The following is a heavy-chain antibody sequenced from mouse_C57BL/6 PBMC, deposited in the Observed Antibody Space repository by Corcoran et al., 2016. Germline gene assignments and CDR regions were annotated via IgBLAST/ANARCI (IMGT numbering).Heavy chain of an antibody. CDR2: INPNNGGT. Sequence: EVQLQQSGPELVKPGASVKISCKASGYTFTDYYMNWVKQSHGKSLEWIGDINPNNGGTSYNQKFKGKATLTVDKSSSTAYMELRSLTSEDSAVYYCAMGDSSGYNAMDYWGQGTSVTVSS. V-gene: IGHV1-26*01. CDR1: GYTFTDYY. CDR3: AMGDSSGYNAMDY. J-gene: IGHJ4*01. D-gene: IGHD3-2*02.